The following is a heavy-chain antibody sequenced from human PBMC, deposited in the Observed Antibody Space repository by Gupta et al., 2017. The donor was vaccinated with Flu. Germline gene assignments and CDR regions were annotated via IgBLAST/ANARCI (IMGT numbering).Heavy chain of an antibody. D-gene: IGHD4-11*01. V-gene: IGHV3-15*01. Sequence: EVQLVESGGGLVKPGGSLRLPCAASGFTFSNAWMRWVRQAPGKGLEWVGRIKSKTDGGTTDYASPVKGRFTISRDDSKNTLYLQMQRIKTEDTAVYYCCTDRVLAVTTDYWCEGSLV. CDR1: GFTFSNAW. CDR2: IKSKTDGGTT. J-gene: IGHJ4*02. CDR3: CTDRVLAVTTDY.